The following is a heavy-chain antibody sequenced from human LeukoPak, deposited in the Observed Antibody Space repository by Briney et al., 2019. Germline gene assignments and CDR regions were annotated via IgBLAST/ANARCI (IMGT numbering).Heavy chain of an antibody. D-gene: IGHD3-16*02. CDR3: AKDNSVVTFGGVIVN. V-gene: IGHV3-23*01. CDR2: ISGSGGST. J-gene: IGHJ4*02. Sequence: PGGSLRLSCAASGFXFSSYGMHWVRQAPGKGLEWVSGISGSGGSTYYADSVKGRLTISRDNSKNTLYLQMNSLRAEDTAVYYCAKDNSVVTFGGVIVNWGQGTLVTVSS. CDR1: GFXFSSYG.